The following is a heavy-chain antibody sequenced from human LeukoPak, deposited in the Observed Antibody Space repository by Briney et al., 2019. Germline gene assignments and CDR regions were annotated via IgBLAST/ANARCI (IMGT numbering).Heavy chain of an antibody. J-gene: IGHJ6*03. Sequence: GSVKVSCNASGYTFTSYYMHWVRQTPGEGVEWMGIINPSGGSTSYAQKFQGRVTMTRDTSTRKVYMELSSLRSEDTAVYYCARDGSGSGSYYYFLDVWGKGTTVTVSS. CDR3: ARDGSGSGSYYYFLDV. CDR2: INPSGGST. CDR1: GYTFTSYY. D-gene: IGHD3-10*01. V-gene: IGHV1-46*01.